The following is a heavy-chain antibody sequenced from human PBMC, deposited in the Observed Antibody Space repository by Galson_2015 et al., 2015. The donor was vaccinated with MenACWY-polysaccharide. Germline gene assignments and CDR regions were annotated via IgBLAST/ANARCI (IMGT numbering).Heavy chain of an antibody. CDR2: ISKSSDSI. J-gene: IGHJ6*02. V-gene: IGHV3-11*01. Sequence: SLRLSCAASGFSLGGCYMSWIRQAPGKGLEWLSYISKSSDSIYYADSVKGRFTISRDNARNSLYLQMNSLEAEDTAIYYCARGHYGLDVWGQGTTVTVSS. CDR1: GFSLGGCY. CDR3: ARGHYGLDV.